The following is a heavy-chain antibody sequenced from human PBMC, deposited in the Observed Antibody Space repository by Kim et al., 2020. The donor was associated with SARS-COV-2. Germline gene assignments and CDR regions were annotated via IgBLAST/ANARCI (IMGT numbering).Heavy chain of an antibody. J-gene: IGHJ5*02. CDR3: VRRGSWFDP. CDR1: GYNFSTQW. V-gene: IGHV5-10-1*01. Sequence: GESLMISCETSGYNFSTQWINWVRQTPGKGLEWMGRIDPSDSYTYYNPSFQGHVTISADKSINTAYLQWTSLKASDTATYYCVRRGSWFDPWGQGTLVTVSS. D-gene: IGHD3-10*01. CDR2: IDPSDSYT.